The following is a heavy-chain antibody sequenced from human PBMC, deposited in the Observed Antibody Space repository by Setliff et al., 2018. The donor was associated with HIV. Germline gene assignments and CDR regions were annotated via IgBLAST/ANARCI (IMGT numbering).Heavy chain of an antibody. D-gene: IGHD2-2*01. CDR2: IYPGDSDT. CDR1: GYSFSSYW. CDR3: ARGSYCSSTSCYGYYYYYYGMDV. V-gene: IGHV5-51*01. Sequence: GESLKISCKGSGYSFSSYWIGWARQMPGKGLEWMGIIYPGDSDTRYSPSFQGQVTISADKSISTAYLQWSSLKASDTAMYYCARGSYCSSTSCYGYYYYYYGMDVWGQGTTVTVSS. J-gene: IGHJ6*02.